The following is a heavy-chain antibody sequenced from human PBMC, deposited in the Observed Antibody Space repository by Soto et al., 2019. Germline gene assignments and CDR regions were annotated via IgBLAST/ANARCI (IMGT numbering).Heavy chain of an antibody. Sequence: GGSLRLSCAASGFTFSSYGMHWVRQAPGKGLEWVAVIWYDGSNKYYADSVKGRFTISRDNSKNTLYLQMNSLRAEDTAVYYCARDIGRSDDYGDYVHIYYYYGMDVWGQGTTVTVSS. CDR3: ARDIGRSDDYGDYVHIYYYYGMDV. V-gene: IGHV3-33*01. CDR1: GFTFSSYG. J-gene: IGHJ6*02. CDR2: IWYDGSNK. D-gene: IGHD4-17*01.